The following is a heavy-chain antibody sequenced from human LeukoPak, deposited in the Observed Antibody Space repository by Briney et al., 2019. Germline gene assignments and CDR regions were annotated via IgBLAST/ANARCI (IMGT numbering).Heavy chain of an antibody. CDR2: TVGGGDGT. D-gene: IGHD4-11*01. Sequence: GGSLRLSCAASGFTFNDYHMNWIRQAPGKGLEWVAVTVGGGDGTYYADSVKGRFTISRDNSNNTLYLQMNSLRAEDTAVYYCAKLTTSWGQGTLVTVSS. CDR3: AKLTTS. CDR1: GFTFNDYH. J-gene: IGHJ4*02. V-gene: IGHV3-23*01.